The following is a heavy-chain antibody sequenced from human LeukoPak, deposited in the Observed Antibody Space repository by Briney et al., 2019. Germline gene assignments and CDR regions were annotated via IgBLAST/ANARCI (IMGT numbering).Heavy chain of an antibody. CDR3: ARDLNGGNSEGYYYYYMDV. V-gene: IGHV4-39*07. CDR1: GGSISSSSYF. D-gene: IGHD4-23*01. J-gene: IGHJ6*03. Sequence: SETLSLTCTVSGGSISSSSYFWGWIRQPPGKGLEWIGSIYYSGSTYYNPSLKSRVTISVDTSKNQFSLKLSSVTAADTAVYYCARDLNGGNSEGYYYYYMDVWGKGTTVTISS. CDR2: IYYSGST.